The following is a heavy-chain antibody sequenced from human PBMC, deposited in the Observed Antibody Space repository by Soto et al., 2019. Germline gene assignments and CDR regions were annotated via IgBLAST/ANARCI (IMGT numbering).Heavy chain of an antibody. CDR2: IYYTGST. J-gene: IGHJ4*02. V-gene: IGHV4-59*02. Sequence: PSETLSLTCAVYAGSVKRYYWSWIRQPPENRLEWIGYIYYTGSTTYTPSRESRLTMSVDTCKNECSLKPSSVNAADTAVYYCAKDPRTEDEGFTCDSWGRGTLVTVSS. CDR1: AGSVKRYY. CDR3: AKDPRTEDEGFTCDS. D-gene: IGHD1-1*01.